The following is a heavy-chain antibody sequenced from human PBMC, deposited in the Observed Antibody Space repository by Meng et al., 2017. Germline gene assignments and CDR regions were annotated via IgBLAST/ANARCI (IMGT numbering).Heavy chain of an antibody. CDR3: ARGRGSWGY. V-gene: IGHV4-34*01. CDR2: INHSGST. J-gene: IGHJ4*02. D-gene: IGHD3-16*01. CDR1: GGSFSGYY. Sequence: QVELQKWGEGLLKPSETLSLTFAVYGGSFSGYYWSWIRQPPGKGLEWIGEINHSGSTNYNPSLKSRVTISVDTSKNQFSLKLSSVTAADTAVYYCARGRGSWGYWGQGTLVTVSS.